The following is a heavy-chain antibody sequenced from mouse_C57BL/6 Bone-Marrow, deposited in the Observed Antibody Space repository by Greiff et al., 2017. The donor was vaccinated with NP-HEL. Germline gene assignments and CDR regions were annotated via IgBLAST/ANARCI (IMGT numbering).Heavy chain of an antibody. J-gene: IGHJ4*01. CDR1: GYTFTSYG. D-gene: IGHD2-1*01. CDR2: IYPRSGNT. CDR3: ARGRGLLPFLDY. Sequence: LVESGAELARPGASVKLSCKASGYTFTSYGISWVKQRTGQGLEWIGEIYPRSGNTYYNEKFKGKATLTADKSSSTAYMELRSLTSEDSAVYFCARGRGLLPFLDYWGQGTSVTVSS. V-gene: IGHV1-81*01.